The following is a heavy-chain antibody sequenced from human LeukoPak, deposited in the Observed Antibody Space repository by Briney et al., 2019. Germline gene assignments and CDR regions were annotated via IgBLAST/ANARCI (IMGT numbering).Heavy chain of an antibody. CDR1: GFTFSSRW. V-gene: IGHV3-7*01. J-gene: IGHJ3*02. CDR3: ARDSGSYLNDAFDI. D-gene: IGHD1-26*01. Sequence: GGSLRLSCTASGFTFSSRWMSWVRQVPGKGLEWVANIKEDGSADYYVDSVKGRFTISKDNAKNSLYLQMNSLRAEDTAVYYCARDSGSYLNDAFDIWGQGTMVTVSS. CDR2: IKEDGSAD.